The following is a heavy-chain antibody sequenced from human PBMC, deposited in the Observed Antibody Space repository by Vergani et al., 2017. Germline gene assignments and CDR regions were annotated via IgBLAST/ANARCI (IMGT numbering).Heavy chain of an antibody. J-gene: IGHJ6*03. CDR3: ARGISSFRYYYYYYMDV. V-gene: IGHV4-34*01. Sequence: QVQLQQWGAGLLKPSETLSLTCAVYGGSFSGYYWSWIRQPPGKGLEWIGEINHSGSTNYNPSLKSRVTISVDTSKNQFSLKLSPVTAADTAVYYCARGISSFRYYYYYYMDVWGKGTTVTVSS. CDR2: INHSGST. CDR1: GGSFSGYY. D-gene: IGHD6-6*01.